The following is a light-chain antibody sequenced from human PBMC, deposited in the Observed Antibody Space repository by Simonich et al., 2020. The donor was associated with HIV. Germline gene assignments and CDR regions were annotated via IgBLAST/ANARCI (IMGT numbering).Light chain of an antibody. CDR2: AAS. CDR3: QQSYSTPYT. CDR1: QSISSY. J-gene: IGKJ2*01. V-gene: IGKV1-39*01. Sequence: DIQMTQSPSSLSASVGDRDTITCRASQSISSYLNWYQKKPGKAPKLLIYAASSLQSGVPSRFSGSGSGTDFTLTISSLQPEDFATYSCQQSYSTPYTFGQGTKLEIK.